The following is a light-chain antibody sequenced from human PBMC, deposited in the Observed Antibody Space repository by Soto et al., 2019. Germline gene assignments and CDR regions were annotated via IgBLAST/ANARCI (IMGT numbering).Light chain of an antibody. Sequence: IVMTQSPESLAVSLGESANINXXSSXHVFYSINNKHYVAGDQQKPGTPPQXXCDWASPRESLGPDLFSGRGAVTYFTLTSSSLHAEDVAVYYCQQYYTTPVTFGQGTKVDI. CDR2: WAS. CDR1: XHVFYSINNKHY. J-gene: IGKJ1*01. CDR3: QQYYTTPVT. V-gene: IGKV4-1*01.